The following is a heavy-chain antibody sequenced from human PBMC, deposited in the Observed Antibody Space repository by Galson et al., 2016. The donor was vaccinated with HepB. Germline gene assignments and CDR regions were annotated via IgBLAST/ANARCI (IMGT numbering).Heavy chain of an antibody. J-gene: IGHJ6*02. CDR1: GFYFSDYS. D-gene: IGHD3-10*01. V-gene: IGHV3-48*02. CDR3: ARERAETVAQGVIRVHRIHYYYGMDV. CDR2: ISANSDST. Sequence: SLRLSCAASGFYFSDYSMNWVRQAPGTGLELLSYISANSDSTYYADSVKGRFTISRDNPKNSLYLQMNSLRDEDKAVYYCARERAETVAQGVIRVHRIHYYYGMDVWGQGTTVTASS.